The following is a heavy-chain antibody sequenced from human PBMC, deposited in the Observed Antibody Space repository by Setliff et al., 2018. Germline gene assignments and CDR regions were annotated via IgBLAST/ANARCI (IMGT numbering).Heavy chain of an antibody. CDR2: IYNSGTT. Sequence: SETLSLTCIVAGDSISNTGYYWGWIRQPPGKGLEWIGRIYNSGTTNYNPSLKSRVTISADTSNNSFSLTLFSVTAADTAVYYCAGRDYSGGDSWGHGTLVTV. D-gene: IGHD4-4*01. J-gene: IGHJ5*01. CDR1: GDSISNTGYY. V-gene: IGHV4-39*02. CDR3: AGRDYSGGDS.